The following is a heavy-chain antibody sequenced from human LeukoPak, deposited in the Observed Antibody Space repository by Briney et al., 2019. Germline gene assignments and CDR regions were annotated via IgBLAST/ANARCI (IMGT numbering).Heavy chain of an antibody. CDR3: AKGESHVLLWFGES. V-gene: IGHV3-30*18. J-gene: IGHJ4*02. CDR2: ISYDGSNK. D-gene: IGHD3-10*01. CDR1: GFTFSSYG. Sequence: GGSLRLSCAASGFTFSSYGMHWVRQAPGKGLEWVAVISYDGSNKYYADSVKGRFTISRDNSKNTLYLQMNSLRAEDTAVYYCAKGESHVLLWFGESWGQGTLVTVSS.